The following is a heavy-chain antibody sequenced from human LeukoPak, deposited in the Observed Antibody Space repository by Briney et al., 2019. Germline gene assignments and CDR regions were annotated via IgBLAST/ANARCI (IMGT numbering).Heavy chain of an antibody. CDR2: IKSKTDGGTT. CDR3: TTTSDYGDHKR. V-gene: IGHV3-15*01. J-gene: IGHJ4*02. Sequence: GGSLRLSCAASGFTFSNAWMSWVRQAPGKGLEWVGLIKSKTDGGTTDYAAPVKGRFTISRDDSKNTLYLQMNSLKTEDTAVYYCTTTSDYGDHKRWGQGTLVTVSS. CDR1: GFTFSNAW. D-gene: IGHD4-17*01.